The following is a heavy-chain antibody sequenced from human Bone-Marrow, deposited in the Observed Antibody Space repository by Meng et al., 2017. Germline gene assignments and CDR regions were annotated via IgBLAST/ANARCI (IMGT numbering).Heavy chain of an antibody. Sequence: QVQLRQWGAGLLKPTETLSLTCAVYGGAFSGFYWNWFRQPPGKGLEWIAEINHSGNTNINPSLKSRVTILADTSKNQFSLKVRSVTAADAAVYYCAREAYSTSLSSATGFDYWGQGTLVTVSS. CDR1: GGAFSGFY. V-gene: IGHV4-34*01. D-gene: IGHD6-13*01. CDR2: INHSGNT. CDR3: AREAYSTSLSSATGFDY. J-gene: IGHJ4*02.